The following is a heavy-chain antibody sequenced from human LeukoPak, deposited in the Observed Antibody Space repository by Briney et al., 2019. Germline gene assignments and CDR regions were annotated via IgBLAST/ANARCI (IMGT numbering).Heavy chain of an antibody. CDR3: AREVESRWDYYYYYYMDV. CDR2: INPSDGST. D-gene: IGHD1-26*01. J-gene: IGHJ6*03. CDR1: GYSFTTYY. Sequence: ASVKVSCKASGYSFTTYYMHWVRQAPGLGLEWLGIINPSDGSTRNSQKFQGRVTMARDTSTSTVYMELSSLRSEDTAIYYWAREVESRWDYYYYYYMDVWGKGTTVTVSS. V-gene: IGHV1-46*01.